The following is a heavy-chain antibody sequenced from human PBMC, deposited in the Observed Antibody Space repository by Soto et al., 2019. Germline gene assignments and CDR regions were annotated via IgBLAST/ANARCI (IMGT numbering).Heavy chain of an antibody. J-gene: IGHJ4*02. CDR3: ARGSSGNYY. Sequence: SETLSLTCTVSGGSVSSGSYYWSWIRQPPGKGLEWIGYIYYSGSTNYNPSLKSRVTISVDTSKNQFSLKLTSVTAADTAVYYCARGSSGNYYWGQGTLVTVSS. CDR2: IYYSGST. D-gene: IGHD6-19*01. CDR1: GGSVSSGSYY. V-gene: IGHV4-61*01.